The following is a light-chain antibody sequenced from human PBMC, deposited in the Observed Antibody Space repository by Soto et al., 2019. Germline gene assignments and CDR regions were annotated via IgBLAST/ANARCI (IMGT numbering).Light chain of an antibody. CDR2: DAS. J-gene: IGKJ4*01. Sequence: EIVLTQSPATLSLSPGERATLSCRASQSVSTFLAWFQHKPGQAPRLLIYDASKRATGIPARFSGSGSGTDFTLTISSLEPEDFAVYYCQHRSNWLTFGGGTKVDIK. CDR3: QHRSNWLT. CDR1: QSVSTF. V-gene: IGKV3-11*01.